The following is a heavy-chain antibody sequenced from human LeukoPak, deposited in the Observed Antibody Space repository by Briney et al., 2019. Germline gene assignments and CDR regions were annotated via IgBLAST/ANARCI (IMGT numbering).Heavy chain of an antibody. D-gene: IGHD3-10*01. CDR1: GYTFTSYY. V-gene: IGHV1-46*01. CDR2: INPSGGST. Sequence: ASVKVSCKAPGYTFTSYYMHWVRQAPGQGLEWMGIINPSGGSTSYAQKFQGRVTMTRDTSTSTVYMELSSLRPEDTAVYYCARAMVRGVIMGANWFDPWGQGTLVTVSS. J-gene: IGHJ5*02. CDR3: ARAMVRGVIMGANWFDP.